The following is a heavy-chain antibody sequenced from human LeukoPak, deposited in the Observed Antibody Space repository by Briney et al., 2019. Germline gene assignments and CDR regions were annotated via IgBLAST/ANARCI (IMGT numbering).Heavy chain of an antibody. CDR1: GDSISSFY. CDR2: IYYTGTT. V-gene: IGHV4-59*01. D-gene: IGHD3-22*01. J-gene: IGHJ4*02. Sequence: SETLSLTCTVSGDSISSFYWSWIRQPPGRGLEWIGYIYYTGTTNYNPSLKSRVTISVDTSKNQFSLKLSSVTAADTAVYYCARYHYHSGGYYTPIDYWGQGTLVTVSS. CDR3: ARYHYHSGGYYTPIDY.